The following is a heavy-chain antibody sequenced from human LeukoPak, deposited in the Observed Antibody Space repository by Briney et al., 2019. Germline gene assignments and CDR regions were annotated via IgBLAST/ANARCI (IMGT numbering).Heavy chain of an antibody. V-gene: IGHV3-23*01. Sequence: GGSLRLSCAASGFTFSSYAMSWVRQAPGKGLEWVSGVSATGGSTYYADSVKGRFTISRDNAKNSLYLQMNSLRAEDTAVYYCARDRLGALAYCGGDCYGYYYYGMDVWGQGTTVTVSS. CDR2: VSATGGST. CDR1: GFTFSSYA. J-gene: IGHJ6*02. D-gene: IGHD2-21*02. CDR3: ARDRLGALAYCGGDCYGYYYYGMDV.